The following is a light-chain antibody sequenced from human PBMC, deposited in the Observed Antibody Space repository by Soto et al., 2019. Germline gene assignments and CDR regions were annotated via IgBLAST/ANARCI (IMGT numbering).Light chain of an antibody. V-gene: IGKV3-20*01. J-gene: IGKJ4*01. CDR2: GAS. Sequence: EIVLTQSPGTLSLSPGERATLSCRASQSVSSSYLAWYQQKPGQTPRLLIYGASSRATDIPDRFSGSGSGTDFILTISRLEPEDFAVYYCQQYGSSPLTFGGGTKVEIK. CDR1: QSVSSSY. CDR3: QQYGSSPLT.